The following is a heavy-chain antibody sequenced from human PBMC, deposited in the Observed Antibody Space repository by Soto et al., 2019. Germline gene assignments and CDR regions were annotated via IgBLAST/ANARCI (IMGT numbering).Heavy chain of an antibody. CDR1: GFTFSSYG. CDR2: ISYDGSNK. J-gene: IGHJ4*02. CDR3: AKSSYGYYFRFQDDY. D-gene: IGHD5-18*01. Sequence: QVQLVESGGGVVQPGRSLRLSCAASGFTFSSYGMHWVRQAPGKGLEWVAVISYDGSNKYYADSVKGRFPISRDNSKNALYLQMNSLRAEDTAVYYCAKSSYGYYFRFQDDYWGQGTLVTVSS. V-gene: IGHV3-30*18.